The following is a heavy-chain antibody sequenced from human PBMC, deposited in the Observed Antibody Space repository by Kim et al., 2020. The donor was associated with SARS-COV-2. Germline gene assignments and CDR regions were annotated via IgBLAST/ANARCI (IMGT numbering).Heavy chain of an antibody. CDR1: GGSVSSGSYY. V-gene: IGHV4-61*01. Sequence: SETLSLTCTVSGGSVSSGSYYWSWIRQPPGKGLEWIGYIYYSGSTNYNPSLKSRVTISVDTSKNQFSLKLSSVTAADTAVYYCARHHDSSGYLRRFVHYYYYYGMDVWGQGTTVTVSS. CDR3: ARHHDSSGYLRRFVHYYYYYGMDV. J-gene: IGHJ6*02. D-gene: IGHD3-22*01. CDR2: IYYSGST.